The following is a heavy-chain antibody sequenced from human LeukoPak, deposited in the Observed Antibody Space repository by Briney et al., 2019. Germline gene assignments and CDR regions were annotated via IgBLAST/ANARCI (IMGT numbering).Heavy chain of an antibody. CDR1: GFTFTNYW. D-gene: IGHD3/OR15-3a*01. J-gene: IGHJ4*02. CDR3: AREYGTRPIDY. Sequence: GGSLRLSCAASGFTFTNYWMSWVRQAPGKGLEWVANIKQDGSEKYYVDSVKGRFTISRDNAKNSLYLQMNSLRAEDTAVYYCAREYGTRPIDYWGQGTLVTVSS. CDR2: IKQDGSEK. V-gene: IGHV3-7*01.